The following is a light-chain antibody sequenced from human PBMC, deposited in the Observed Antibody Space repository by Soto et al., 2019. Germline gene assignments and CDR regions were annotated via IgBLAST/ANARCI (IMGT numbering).Light chain of an antibody. CDR3: QQYVSPALT. CDR1: QSVSSSY. Sequence: EIVLTQSPGTLSLSPGERATLSCRASQSVSSSYLAWYQQKPGQAPRLLIYGASSRATGIPDRFSGSGSGTDFILTICRLEPEDFAVYYCQQYVSPALTFGGGTKVDIK. CDR2: GAS. J-gene: IGKJ4*01. V-gene: IGKV3-20*01.